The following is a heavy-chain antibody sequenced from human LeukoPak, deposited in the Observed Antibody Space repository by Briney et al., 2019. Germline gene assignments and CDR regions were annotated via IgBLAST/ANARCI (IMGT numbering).Heavy chain of an antibody. Sequence: GGSLRLSCTASGFTLSNAWMNWVRQAPGKGLEWVGRIKSKADGGTTHYAAPVKGRFTISRDNSKNTLYLQINSLRAEDTAVYYCARAHLTGVDAFDIWGQGTMVTVAS. V-gene: IGHV3-15*01. J-gene: IGHJ3*02. D-gene: IGHD2-8*01. CDR2: IKSKADGGTT. CDR1: GFTLSNAW. CDR3: ARAHLTGVDAFDI.